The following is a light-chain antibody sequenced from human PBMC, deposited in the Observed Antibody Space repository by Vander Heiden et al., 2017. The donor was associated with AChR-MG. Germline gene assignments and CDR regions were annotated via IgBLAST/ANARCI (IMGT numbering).Light chain of an antibody. CDR3: MQALQTWT. J-gene: IGKJ1*01. CDR2: LGS. CDR1: QSLLRGNGYNY. Sequence: DIVMTESPLCLPVTPVEPAAISCRSNQSLLRGNGYNYLDWYLQKPGQSPQLLIFLGSNRASGVPDRFSSSGSGTDFTLKISRVEAEDVGVYYCMQALQTWTFGQGTKVEIK. V-gene: IGKV2-28*01.